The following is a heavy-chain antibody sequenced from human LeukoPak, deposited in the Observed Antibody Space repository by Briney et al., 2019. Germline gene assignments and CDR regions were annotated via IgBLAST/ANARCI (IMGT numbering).Heavy chain of an antibody. D-gene: IGHD3-10*01. CDR2: INPNSGGT. J-gene: IGHJ4*02. CDR3: ARRYYYGSGSYFDY. Sequence: ASVKVSCKASGYTFTGYYIHWVRQAPGQGLEWMGWINPNSGGTNYSQKFQGRVTMMRDTSISTAYMELSRLRSDDTAVYYCARRYYYGSGSYFDYWGQGTLVTASS. CDR1: GYTFTGYY. V-gene: IGHV1-2*02.